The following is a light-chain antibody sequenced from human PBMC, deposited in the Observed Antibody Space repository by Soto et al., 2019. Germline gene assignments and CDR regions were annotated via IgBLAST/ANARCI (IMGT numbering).Light chain of an antibody. J-gene: IGLJ1*01. V-gene: IGLV4-60*03. CDR3: ETWDSNTPYV. Sequence: QPVLTQSSSASASLGSSVKLTCTLSSGHSSYIIAWHQQQPGKAPRYLMKLEGSGSYNKGSGVPDRFSGSSSGADRYLTISNLQSEDEPDYYCETWDSNTPYVFGTGTKVTVL. CDR2: LEGSGSY. CDR1: SGHSSYI.